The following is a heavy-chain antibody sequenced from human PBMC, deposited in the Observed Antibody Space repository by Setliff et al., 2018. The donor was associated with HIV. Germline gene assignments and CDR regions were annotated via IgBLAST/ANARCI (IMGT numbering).Heavy chain of an antibody. Sequence: SETLSLTCSVSGGPITSNTYFWDWIRQAPGKGLEWIGSIYHSGNTYYNPSLKSRVSISVNTSKRQFSLKLTSVTAGDSALYYCARRRGQKATGWYYFDFWGQGALVTVSS. CDR1: GGPITSNTYF. D-gene: IGHD6-19*01. V-gene: IGHV4-39*01. CDR2: IYHSGNT. CDR3: ARRRGQKATGWYYFDF. J-gene: IGHJ4*02.